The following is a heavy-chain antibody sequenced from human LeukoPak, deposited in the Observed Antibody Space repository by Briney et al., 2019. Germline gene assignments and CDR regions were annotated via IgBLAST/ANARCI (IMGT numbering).Heavy chain of an antibody. V-gene: IGHV3-23*01. Sequence: GGSLRLSCAASGFTFSAYAMSWVRQAPGKGLEWVSSISTSGGSTYYADSVTGRFTISRDRSKNTLYLQMNSLRAEDTAVYYCAKGANCGGDCFSLFDYWGQGTLVTVSS. J-gene: IGHJ4*02. CDR2: ISTSGGST. CDR1: GFTFSAYA. CDR3: AKGANCGGDCFSLFDY. D-gene: IGHD2-21*02.